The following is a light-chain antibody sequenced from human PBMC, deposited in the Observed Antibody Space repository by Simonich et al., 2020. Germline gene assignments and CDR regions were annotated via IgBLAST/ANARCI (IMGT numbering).Light chain of an antibody. CDR3: SSYTSSSTWV. V-gene: IGLV2-14*01. CDR2: DCS. CDR1: SSDVGGYNY. J-gene: IGLJ3*02. Sequence: QSALTQPASVAGSPGQSITISCTGTSSDVGGYNYVSWYQQHPGKAPKLMIYDCSKRPSGVSNRFSGSNAGNTASLTISGLQAEDEADYYCSSYTSSSTWVFGGGTKLTVL.